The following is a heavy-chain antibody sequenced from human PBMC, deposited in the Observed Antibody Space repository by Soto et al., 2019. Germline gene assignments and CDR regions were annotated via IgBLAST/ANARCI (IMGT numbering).Heavy chain of an antibody. Sequence: SETLSLTCTVSGGSISSSSYYWGWIRQPPGKGLEWIGSIYYSGSTYYNPSLKSRVTISVDTSKNQFSLKLSSVTAADTAVYYCASPAAIEAGDYFDYWSQGTLDIVSS. J-gene: IGHJ4*02. CDR1: GGSISSSSYY. D-gene: IGHD2-21*01. V-gene: IGHV4-39*01. CDR3: ASPAAIEAGDYFDY. CDR2: IYYSGST.